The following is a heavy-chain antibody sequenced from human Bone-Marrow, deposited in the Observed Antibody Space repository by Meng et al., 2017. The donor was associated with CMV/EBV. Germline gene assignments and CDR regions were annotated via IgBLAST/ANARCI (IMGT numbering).Heavy chain of an antibody. V-gene: IGHV3-53*01. CDR2: IYSGGST. CDR3: AGGGSGRYGGVFDY. CDR1: GFTFSDYY. D-gene: IGHD6-19*01. J-gene: IGHJ4*02. Sequence: ESLKISCAASGFTFSDYYMSWIRQAPGKGLEWVSVIYSGGSTYYTDSVKGRFTLSRDNSKNTLYLQMNSLRAEDTAVYYCAGGGSGRYGGVFDYWGQGTLVTVSS.